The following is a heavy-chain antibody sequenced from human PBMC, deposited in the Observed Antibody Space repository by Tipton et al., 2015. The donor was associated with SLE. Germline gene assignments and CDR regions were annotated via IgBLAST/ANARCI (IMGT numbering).Heavy chain of an antibody. V-gene: IGHV3-74*01. CDR2: ISSDGSST. CDR3: ARGPERTSSSWYNWFDP. J-gene: IGHJ5*02. Sequence: SLRLSCAASGFTFSNYWMHWVRQAPGKGLVWVSRISSDGSSTDYADSVKGRFTISRDNAKTTLYLQMNSLRVEDTAGYHCARGPERTSSSWYNWFDPWGQGTQVTVSS. D-gene: IGHD6-19*01. CDR1: GFTFSNYW.